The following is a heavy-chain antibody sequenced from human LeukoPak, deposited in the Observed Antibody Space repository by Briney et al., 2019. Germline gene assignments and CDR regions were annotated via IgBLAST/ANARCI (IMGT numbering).Heavy chain of an antibody. CDR1: GFTVSSNY. V-gene: IGHV3-66*01. Sequence: GGSLRLSCAASGFTVSSNYMSWVRQAPGKGLEWVSVIYSGGSTYYADSVKGRFTISRDNSKNTLCLQMNSLRAEDTAVYYCARDFPYGSGSYYKISPPDYWGQGTLVTVSS. J-gene: IGHJ4*02. D-gene: IGHD3-10*01. CDR2: IYSGGST. CDR3: ARDFPYGSGSYYKISPPDY.